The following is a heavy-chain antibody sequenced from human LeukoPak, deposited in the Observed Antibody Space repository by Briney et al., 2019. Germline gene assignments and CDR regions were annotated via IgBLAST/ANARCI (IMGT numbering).Heavy chain of an antibody. J-gene: IGHJ4*02. V-gene: IGHV4-30-4*08. CDR2: IYYSGST. Sequence: PSETLSLTCTVSGGSISSGDYYWSWIRQPPGKGLEWIGYIYYSGSTYYNPSLKSRVTISVDTSKNQFSPKLSSVTAADTAVYYCARGGDGSGSYKRYHFDYWGQGTLVTVSS. CDR3: ARGGDGSGSYKRYHFDY. D-gene: IGHD3-10*01. CDR1: GGSISSGDYY.